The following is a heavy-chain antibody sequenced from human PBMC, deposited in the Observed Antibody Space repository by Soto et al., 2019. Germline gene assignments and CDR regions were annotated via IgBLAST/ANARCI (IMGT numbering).Heavy chain of an antibody. CDR2: ITSSGGTT. D-gene: IGHD5-12*01. Sequence: GGSLRLSCAASGFIFSTYAMTWVRQAPGKGLEWVSGITSSGGTTYYADPVKGRFTISRDNSKNTLYLQMNSLRAEDTAVYYCAKANPQGYNGNDVDLKRGYYYGMDVWGQGTTVTVSS. CDR3: AKANPQGYNGNDVDLKRGYYYGMDV. J-gene: IGHJ6*02. V-gene: IGHV3-23*01. CDR1: GFIFSTYA.